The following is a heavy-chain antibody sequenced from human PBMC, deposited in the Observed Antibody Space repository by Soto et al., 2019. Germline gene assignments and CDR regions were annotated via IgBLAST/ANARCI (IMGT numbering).Heavy chain of an antibody. CDR2: ISGSGGST. Sequence: EVQLLESGGGLVQPGGSLRLSCAASGFTFSIYAMSWVRQAPGKGVEWVSAISGSGGSTYYADTVKGRFTISRDNSKNTLYLQMNSLRAEDKAVYYCAKDMTTVTPCFDYWGQGTLVTVSS. D-gene: IGHD4-17*01. CDR3: AKDMTTVTPCFDY. V-gene: IGHV3-23*01. J-gene: IGHJ4*02. CDR1: GFTFSIYA.